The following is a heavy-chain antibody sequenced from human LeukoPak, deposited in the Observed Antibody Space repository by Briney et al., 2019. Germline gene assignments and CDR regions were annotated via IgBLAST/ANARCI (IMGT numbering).Heavy chain of an antibody. Sequence: GRSLRLSCAASGFTFDDYAMHWVRQAPGKGLEWVAVISYDGSNKYYADSVKGRFTISRDNSKNTLYLQMNSLRAEDTAVYYCARDVERRCSGGSCYSGSDYWGQGTLVTVSS. CDR2: ISYDGSNK. J-gene: IGHJ4*02. V-gene: IGHV3-30-3*01. D-gene: IGHD2-15*01. CDR3: ARDVERRCSGGSCYSGSDY. CDR1: GFTFDDYA.